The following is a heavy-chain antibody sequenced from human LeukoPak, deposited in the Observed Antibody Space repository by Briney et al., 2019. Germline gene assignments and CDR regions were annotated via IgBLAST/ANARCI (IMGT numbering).Heavy chain of an antibody. CDR2: INHSGST. D-gene: IGHD5-18*01. CDR1: GGSFSGYY. V-gene: IGHV4-34*01. Sequence: SETLSLTCAVYGGSFSGYYWSWIRQPPGKGLEWIGEINHSGSTNYNPSLKSRVTISVDTSKNQFSLKLSSVTAADTAVYYCARLVDTAANWFDPWGQGTLVTVSS. CDR3: ARLVDTAANWFDP. J-gene: IGHJ5*02.